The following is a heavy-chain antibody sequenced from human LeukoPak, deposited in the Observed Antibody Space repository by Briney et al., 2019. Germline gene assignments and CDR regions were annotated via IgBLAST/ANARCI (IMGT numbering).Heavy chain of an antibody. CDR2: IKEDGSEK. CDR1: GFTFSTYW. J-gene: IGHJ4*02. Sequence: GSLRLSCAASGFTFSTYWMSWVRQAPAKGLEWVANIKEDGSEKYYVDSVKGRFTISRDNAKNSLYLQMNSLRAEDTALYYCSRDLTVDTAVGGSFDHWGQGILVTVSS. CDR3: SRDLTVDTAVGGSFDH. V-gene: IGHV3-7*01. D-gene: IGHD5-18*01.